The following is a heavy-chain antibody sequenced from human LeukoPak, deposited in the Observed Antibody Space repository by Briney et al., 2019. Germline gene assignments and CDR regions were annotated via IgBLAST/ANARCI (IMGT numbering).Heavy chain of an antibody. CDR3: AKDRSFIGLDI. V-gene: IGHV3-20*04. D-gene: IGHD1-26*01. CDR2: LNWNGGRT. J-gene: IGHJ3*02. Sequence: TGGSLRLSCAASGFKFDDHGMSWVRQVPRKGLEWVSGLNWNGGRTGYADSLKGRFTISRDNAKNSLYLQMNSLRAEDTAFYYCAKDRSFIGLDIWGQGTMVIVSS. CDR1: GFKFDDHG.